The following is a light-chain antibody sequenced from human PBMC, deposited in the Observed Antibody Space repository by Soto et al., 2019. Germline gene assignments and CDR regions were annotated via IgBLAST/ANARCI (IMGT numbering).Light chain of an antibody. CDR2: TAS. Sequence: IQMTQSPSSLSASVGDRVTITCRASRYIRYDLSWYQQRPGQAPKVLIYTASNLQSGVPSRFSGSGSGTDFTLTISSLQPEDSATYYCLQDYNYPWTFGQGTKVEIK. CDR1: RYIRYD. CDR3: LQDYNYPWT. J-gene: IGKJ1*01. V-gene: IGKV1-6*01.